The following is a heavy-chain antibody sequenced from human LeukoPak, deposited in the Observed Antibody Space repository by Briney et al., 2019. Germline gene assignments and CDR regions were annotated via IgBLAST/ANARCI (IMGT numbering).Heavy chain of an antibody. D-gene: IGHD6-13*01. CDR1: GGSISSYY. V-gene: IGHV4-59*08. CDR2: IYYSGST. Sequence: SETLSLTCTVSGGSISSYYWSWIRQPPGKGQEWIGYIYYSGSTNYNPSLKSRVTISVDTSKNQFSLKLSSVTAADTAVYYCARHLGIAAALGYWGQGTLVTVSS. CDR3: ARHLGIAAALGY. J-gene: IGHJ4*02.